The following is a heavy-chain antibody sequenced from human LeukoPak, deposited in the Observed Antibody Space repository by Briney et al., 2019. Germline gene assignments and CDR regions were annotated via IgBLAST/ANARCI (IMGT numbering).Heavy chain of an antibody. D-gene: IGHD3-3*01. Sequence: ASVKVSCKASGGTFSSYAISWVRQAPGQGLEWMGGIIPNFGTANYAQKFQGRVTITADESTSTAYMELSSLRSEDTAVYYCATRTALRFLEWLFDYWGQGTLVTVSS. CDR3: ATRTALRFLEWLFDY. CDR1: GGTFSSYA. V-gene: IGHV1-69*13. J-gene: IGHJ4*02. CDR2: IIPNFGTA.